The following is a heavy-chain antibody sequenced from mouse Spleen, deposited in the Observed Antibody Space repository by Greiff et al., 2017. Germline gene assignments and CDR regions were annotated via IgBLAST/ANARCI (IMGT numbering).Heavy chain of an antibody. J-gene: IGHJ4*01. Sequence: QVQLKQSGPGLVQPSQSLSITCTVSGFSLTSYGVHWVRQSPGKGLEWLGVIWSGGSTDYNAAFISRLSISKDNSKSQVFFKMNSLQADYTAIYYCAGNYYGSSHYYAMDYWGRGTSVTVSS. CDR2: IWSGGST. D-gene: IGHD1-1*01. CDR1: GFSLTSYG. CDR3: AGNYYGSSHYYAMDY. V-gene: IGHV2-2*01.